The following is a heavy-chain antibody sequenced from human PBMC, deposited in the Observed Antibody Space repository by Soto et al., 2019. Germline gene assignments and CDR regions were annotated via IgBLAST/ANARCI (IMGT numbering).Heavy chain of an antibody. J-gene: IGHJ4*02. CDR2: IYYSGST. D-gene: IGHD3-22*01. Sequence: PSETLSLTCTVSGGSISSSSYYWGWIRQPPGKGLEWIGSIYYSGSTYYNPALKSRVTISVDTSKNQFSLKLSSVTAADTAVYYCARHTFFGSSGYYYVYDYWGQGTLVTVSS. CDR1: GGSISSSSYY. CDR3: ARHTFFGSSGYYYVYDY. V-gene: IGHV4-39*01.